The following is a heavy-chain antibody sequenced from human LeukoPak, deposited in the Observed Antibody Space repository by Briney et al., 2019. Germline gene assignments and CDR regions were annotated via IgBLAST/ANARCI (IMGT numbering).Heavy chain of an antibody. J-gene: IGHJ4*02. V-gene: IGHV3-21*01. CDR1: RFAFSNYG. D-gene: IGHD1-26*01. CDR3: ARAPLSGNSYSGSYYPDY. CDR2: IGSSSSYI. Sequence: GGSLRLSCAVSRFAFSNYGMSWVRQAPGKGLEWVSSIGSSSSYIYYADSVKGRFTISRDDAKNSLYLQMNSLRAEDTAVYYCARAPLSGNSYSGSYYPDYWGQGTLVTVSS.